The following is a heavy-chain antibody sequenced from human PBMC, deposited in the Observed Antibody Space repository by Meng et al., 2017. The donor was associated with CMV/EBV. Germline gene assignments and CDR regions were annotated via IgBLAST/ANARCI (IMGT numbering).Heavy chain of an antibody. D-gene: IGHD5/OR15-5a*01. V-gene: IGHV4-34*01. J-gene: IGHJ6*02. CDR3: ARLSRCLRMGYGMDV. CDR1: GGSFSGYY. CDR2: INHSGST. Sequence: GSLRLSCAVYGGSFSGYYWSWIRQPPGKGLEWIGEINHSGSTNYNPSLKSRVTISVDTSKNQFSLKLSSVTAADTAVYYCARLSRCLRMGYGMDVWGQGTTVTVSS.